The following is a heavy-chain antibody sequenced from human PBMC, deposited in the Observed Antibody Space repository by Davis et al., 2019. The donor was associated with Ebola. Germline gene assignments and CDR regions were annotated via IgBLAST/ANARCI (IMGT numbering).Heavy chain of an antibody. V-gene: IGHV3-13*01. CDR1: GFTFSTYD. CDR3: ARDLLEPEYYYYGMDV. Sequence: PGGSLRLSCAASGFTFSTYDMHWVRQAPGKGLEWVSGIKTAGDTYYPGSVKGRFTISRENAKNSLYLQMNSLRAGDTAVYYCARDLLEPEYYYYGMDVWGKGTTVIVSS. CDR2: IKTAGDT. J-gene: IGHJ6*04. D-gene: IGHD3-3*01.